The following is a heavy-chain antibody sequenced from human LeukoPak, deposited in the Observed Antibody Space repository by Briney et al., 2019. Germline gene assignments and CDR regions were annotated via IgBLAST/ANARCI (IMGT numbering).Heavy chain of an antibody. CDR1: GGSISGYY. V-gene: IGHV4-59*08. Sequence: PSETLSLTCTVFGGSISGYYWSWIRQPPEKGLEWIGYIYYTGSAAYNPSLNSRVTISVDRSQNQFSLTLKSVAAADTAVYYCARAGILWFGENWFDPWGQGTLITVSS. J-gene: IGHJ5*02. CDR3: ARAGILWFGENWFDP. CDR2: IYYTGSA. D-gene: IGHD3-10*01.